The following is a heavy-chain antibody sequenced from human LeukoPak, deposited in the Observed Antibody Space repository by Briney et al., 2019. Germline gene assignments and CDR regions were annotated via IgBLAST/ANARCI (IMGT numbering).Heavy chain of an antibody. V-gene: IGHV4-39*01. CDR2: IYYSGST. CDR1: GGSISSSSYY. Sequence: SETLSLTCTVSGGSISSSSYYWGWIRQPPGKGLEWIGSIYYSGSTYYNPSLKSRVTISVDTSKNQFSLKLSSVTAADTAVYYWASLITLMPYYFDYWGQGTLVTVSS. J-gene: IGHJ4*02. D-gene: IGHD3-22*01. CDR3: ASLITLMPYYFDY.